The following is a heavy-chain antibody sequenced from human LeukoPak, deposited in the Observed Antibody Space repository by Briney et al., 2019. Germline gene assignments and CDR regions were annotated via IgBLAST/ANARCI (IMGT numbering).Heavy chain of an antibody. V-gene: IGHV3-23*01. CDR2: LTGSAGTT. CDR3: AKDLGRYRNNFFDY. D-gene: IGHD1-26*01. J-gene: IGHJ4*02. Sequence: GGSLRLSCAASGFTFRNYAMSWVRQAPGKGLEWVSSLTGSAGTTYYADSVKGRFTISRDNSKNTLYLQMNRLRADDTAVYYCAKDLGRYRNNFFDYWGQGNLVTVSS. CDR1: GFTFRNYA.